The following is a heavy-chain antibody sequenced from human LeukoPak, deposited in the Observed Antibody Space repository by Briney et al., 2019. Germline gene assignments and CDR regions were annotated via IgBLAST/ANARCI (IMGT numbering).Heavy chain of an antibody. J-gene: IGHJ4*02. CDR1: GFTFSSYA. Sequence: GGSLRLSCAASGFTFSSYAMSWVRQAPGKGLEWVSAISGSGGSTYYADSVKGRFTISGDNSKNTLYLQMNSLRAEDTAVYYCAKELLYGSGISMDYWGQGTLVTVSS. CDR3: AKELLYGSGISMDY. D-gene: IGHD3-10*01. V-gene: IGHV3-23*01. CDR2: ISGSGGST.